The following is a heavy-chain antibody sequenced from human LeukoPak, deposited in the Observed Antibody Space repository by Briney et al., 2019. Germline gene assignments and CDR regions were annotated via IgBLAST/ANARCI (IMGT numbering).Heavy chain of an antibody. Sequence: ASVKVSCKASGCTFTAYYMHWVRQAPGQGLEWMGWLNPNSGGTNYAQKFQGRVTMTSDTSITTAYLELRRLRSDDTAVYYCARDKDYYYYMDVWGKGTTVTVSS. V-gene: IGHV1-2*02. CDR3: ARDKDYYYYMDV. CDR1: GCTFTAYY. CDR2: LNPNSGGT. J-gene: IGHJ6*03.